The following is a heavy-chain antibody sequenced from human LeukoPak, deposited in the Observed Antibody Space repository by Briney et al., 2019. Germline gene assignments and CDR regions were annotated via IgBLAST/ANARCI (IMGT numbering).Heavy chain of an antibody. CDR2: ISYDGSNK. J-gene: IGHJ6*03. CDR1: GFTFSSYA. Sequence: PGGSLRLSCAASGFTFSSYAMHWVRQAPGKGLEWVAVISYDGSNKYYADSVKGRFTISRDNSKNTLYLQMNSLRAEDTAVYYCARDPRHYYYGSGPGAYYYYMDVWGKGTTVTVSS. D-gene: IGHD3-10*01. V-gene: IGHV3-30*04. CDR3: ARDPRHYYYGSGPGAYYYYMDV.